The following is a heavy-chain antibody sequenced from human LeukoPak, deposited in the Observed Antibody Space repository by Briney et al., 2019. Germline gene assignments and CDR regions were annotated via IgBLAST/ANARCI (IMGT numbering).Heavy chain of an antibody. CDR3: AKDPNPLYDLWSGYK. J-gene: IGHJ4*02. CDR1: GFTLTGHT. D-gene: IGHD3-3*01. V-gene: IGHV3-23*01. Sequence: GGSLRLSCATSGFTLTGHTMTWFRQAPGKGLEWVSIIGGRDDRTYYADYVEGRFAISRDTSKNILYLQMNSLRAEDTAVYYCAKDPNPLYDLWSGYKWGQGTLVTVSS. CDR2: IGGRDDRT.